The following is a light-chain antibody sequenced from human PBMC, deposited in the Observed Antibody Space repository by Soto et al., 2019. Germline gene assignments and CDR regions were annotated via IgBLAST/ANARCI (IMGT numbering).Light chain of an antibody. CDR2: GAS. CDR3: QQYNNWPPIT. V-gene: IGKV3-15*01. Sequence: IVMSQSLSTLSVSPEERATLSCRASQSVSSSYLAWYQQKPGQSPRLLIYGASTRATGIPARFSGSGSGTEFTLTISSLQSEDFAVYYCQQYNNWPPITFGQGTRLEIK. CDR1: QSVSSSY. J-gene: IGKJ5*01.